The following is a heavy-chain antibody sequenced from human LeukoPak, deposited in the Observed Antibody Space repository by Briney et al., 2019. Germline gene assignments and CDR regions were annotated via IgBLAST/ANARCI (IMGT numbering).Heavy chain of an antibody. Sequence: PSETLSLTCTVSGGSISSYYWSWIRQPPGKGLEWIGYIYYSGSTNYNPSLKSRVTISVDTSKNQFSLKLSSVTAADTAVYYCARDRRAAAGTRDDAFDIWGQGTMVTVSS. CDR2: IYYSGST. CDR3: ARDRRAAAGTRDDAFDI. CDR1: GGSISSYY. D-gene: IGHD6-13*01. V-gene: IGHV4-59*01. J-gene: IGHJ3*02.